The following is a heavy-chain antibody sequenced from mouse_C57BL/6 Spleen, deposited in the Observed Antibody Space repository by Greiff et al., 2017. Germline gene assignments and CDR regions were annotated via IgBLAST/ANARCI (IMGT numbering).Heavy chain of an antibody. D-gene: IGHD3-2*02. V-gene: IGHV5-4*01. CDR3: EREGTAQGTRDY. Sequence: EVQVVESGGGLVKPGGSLKLSCAASGFTFSSYAMSWVRQTPEKSLEWVATISDGGSNTYYPDNVKGRFTISRDNAKSTLYLQHSHLKSEDAAMYYCEREGTAQGTRDYWGKGTTLTVSS. CDR1: GFTFSSYA. J-gene: IGHJ2*01. CDR2: ISDGGSNT.